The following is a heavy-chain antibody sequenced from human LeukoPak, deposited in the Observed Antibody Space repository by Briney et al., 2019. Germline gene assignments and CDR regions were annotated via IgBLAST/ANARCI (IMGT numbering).Heavy chain of an antibody. V-gene: IGHV5-51*01. J-gene: IGHJ4*02. CDR2: IYPGDSDT. Sequence: GESLKISCKGSGYTFHSYWIAWVRQMPGKGLEWMGIIYPGDSDTRYSPSFQGQVTISADKSISTAYLQWSSLKASDSAMYYCARSESSGWPFDYWGQGTLVTAST. CDR3: ARSESSGWPFDY. CDR1: GYTFHSYW. D-gene: IGHD6-19*01.